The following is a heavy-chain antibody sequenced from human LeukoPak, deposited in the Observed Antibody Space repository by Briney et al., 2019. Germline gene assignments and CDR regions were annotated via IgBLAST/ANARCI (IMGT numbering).Heavy chain of an antibody. J-gene: IGHJ4*02. D-gene: IGHD5-24*01. CDR2: IIPIFGTA. CDR1: GSTFSSYA. CDR3: ARDLAGGDGYNWVY. Sequence: SVKVSCKASGSTFSSYATSWVRQAPGQGLEWMGGIIPIFGTANYAQKFQGRVTITADESTSTAYMELSSLRSEDTAVYYCARDLAGGDGYNWVYWGQGTLVTVSS. V-gene: IGHV1-69*13.